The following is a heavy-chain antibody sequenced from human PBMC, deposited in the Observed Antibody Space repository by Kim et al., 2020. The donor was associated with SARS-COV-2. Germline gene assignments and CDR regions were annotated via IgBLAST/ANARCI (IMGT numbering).Heavy chain of an antibody. D-gene: IGHD3-22*01. Sequence: VKGRFTISRDNSKNTLYLQMNSLRAEDTAVYYCAKATVYYYDSSGYYIDYWGQGTLVTVSS. CDR3: AKATVYYYDSSGYYIDY. J-gene: IGHJ4*02. V-gene: IGHV3-23*01.